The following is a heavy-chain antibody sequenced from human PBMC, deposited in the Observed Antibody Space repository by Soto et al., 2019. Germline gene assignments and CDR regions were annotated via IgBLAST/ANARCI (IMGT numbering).Heavy chain of an antibody. J-gene: IGHJ4*02. CDR3: ARGGHIAVVTASFDY. CDR2: IHPSGGGT. Sequence: GVSVKVSCKPSGYTFNTYYLHWLRQAPGQALEWMGVIHPSGGGTTYAQKFLGRVTVTRDTSTTTVFMELSSLRSDDTAVYYCARGGHIAVVTASFDYWGQGTLVTVSS. V-gene: IGHV1-46*02. D-gene: IGHD2-21*02. CDR1: GYTFNTYY.